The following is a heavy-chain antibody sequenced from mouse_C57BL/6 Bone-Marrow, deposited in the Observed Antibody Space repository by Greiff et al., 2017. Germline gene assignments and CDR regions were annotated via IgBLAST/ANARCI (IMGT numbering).Heavy chain of an antibody. Sequence: VQLQESGAELVRPGASVTLSCKASGYTFTDYEMHWVKQTPVHGLEWIGAIDPETGGTAYNQKFKGKAILTADKSSSTAYMELRSLTSEDSAVYYCTRRGLTIVRYFDVWGTGTTVTVSS. V-gene: IGHV1-15*01. CDR1: GYTFTDYE. CDR2: IDPETGGT. J-gene: IGHJ1*03. D-gene: IGHD2-12*01. CDR3: TRRGLTIVRYFDV.